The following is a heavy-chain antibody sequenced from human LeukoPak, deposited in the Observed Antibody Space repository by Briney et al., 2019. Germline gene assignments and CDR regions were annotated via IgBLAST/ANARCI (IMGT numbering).Heavy chain of an antibody. V-gene: IGHV2-5*01. Sequence: SGPTLVNPTQTLTLTCTFSGFSFSSGGVGVGWIRQPPGGALEWLGVIYENDEKLYSSYLKNRLSITKDTSKNQVVLTMADMDPVDTATYYCAHRHRGVASDIWGQGTMVTVSS. D-gene: IGHD2-15*01. CDR3: AHRHRGVASDI. CDR1: GFSFSSGGVG. J-gene: IGHJ3*02. CDR2: IYENDEK.